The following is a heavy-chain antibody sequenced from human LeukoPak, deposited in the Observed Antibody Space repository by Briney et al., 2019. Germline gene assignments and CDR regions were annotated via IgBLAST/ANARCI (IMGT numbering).Heavy chain of an antibody. CDR3: ARGATISETGYFDF. D-gene: IGHD5-24*01. Sequence: NPSETLSLTCAVYGGSFSRYYWSWIRQSPGKGLEWIAEIDHRGDTNYNPSVKSRVTISVDTSKNQFSLKMRSLSAADTALYYCARGATISETGYFDFWGQETLVTVSS. V-gene: IGHV4-34*01. CDR2: IDHRGDT. CDR1: GGSFSRYY. J-gene: IGHJ4*03.